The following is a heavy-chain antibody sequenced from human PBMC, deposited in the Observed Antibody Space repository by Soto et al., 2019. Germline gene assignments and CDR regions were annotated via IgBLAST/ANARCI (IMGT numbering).Heavy chain of an antibody. D-gene: IGHD6-13*01. CDR1: GYTFTSYG. CDR3: ATRSSKAAAATLCYSFCMDG. Sequence: QVQLVQSGAEVKKPGASVKVSCKASGYTFTSYGISWVRQAPGQGLEWMGWISAYNGNTNYAQKLQGRFTMTTDTYTSRGYMELRSLRSDDTAVYYCATRSSKAAAATLCYSFCMDGWGQGTTVTVS. J-gene: IGHJ6*02. V-gene: IGHV1-18*01. CDR2: ISAYNGNT.